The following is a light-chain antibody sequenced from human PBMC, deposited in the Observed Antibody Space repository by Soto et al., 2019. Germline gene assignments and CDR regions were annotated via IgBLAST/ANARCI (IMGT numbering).Light chain of an antibody. CDR1: QSVSTT. CDR3: QHYDISSWT. Sequence: EIMLTQSPATLSLSPGERATLSCRASQSVSTTVAWYHQKPGQAPRPLIYAASNRATGIPGRFSGSGFGTDFTLTISRLEPEDFAVYYCQHYDISSWTFGQGTKVDIK. J-gene: IGKJ1*01. V-gene: IGKV3-20*01. CDR2: AAS.